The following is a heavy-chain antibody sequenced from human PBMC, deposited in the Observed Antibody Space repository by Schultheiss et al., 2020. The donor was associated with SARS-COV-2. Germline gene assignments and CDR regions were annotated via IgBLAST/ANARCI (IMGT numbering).Heavy chain of an antibody. CDR3: ARVQGGRPYGDYGNWYFDL. D-gene: IGHD4-17*01. J-gene: IGHJ2*01. Sequence: GGSLRLSCAASGFTFSSYAMSWVRQAPGKGLEWVSAISGSGGSTYYADSVKGRFTISRDNSKNTLYLQMNSLRAEDTAVYYCARVQGGRPYGDYGNWYFDLWGRGTLVTVSS. V-gene: IGHV3-23*01. CDR1: GFTFSSYA. CDR2: ISGSGGST.